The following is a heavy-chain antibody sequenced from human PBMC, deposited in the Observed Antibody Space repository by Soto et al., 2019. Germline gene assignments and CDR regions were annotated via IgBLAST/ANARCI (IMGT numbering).Heavy chain of an antibody. Sequence: GGSLRLSCAASGFTFSSYWMSWVRQAPGKGLEWVANIKQDGSEKYYVDSVKGRFTISRDNAKNSLYLQMNSPRAEDTAVYYCARGDDFWSGYYTDAFDIWGQGTMVTVSS. D-gene: IGHD3-3*01. V-gene: IGHV3-7*01. J-gene: IGHJ3*02. CDR2: IKQDGSEK. CDR1: GFTFSSYW. CDR3: ARGDDFWSGYYTDAFDI.